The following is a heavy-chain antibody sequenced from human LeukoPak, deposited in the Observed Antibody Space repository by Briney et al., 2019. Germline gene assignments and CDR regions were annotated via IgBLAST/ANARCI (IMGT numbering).Heavy chain of an antibody. J-gene: IGHJ4*02. V-gene: IGHV4-39*07. D-gene: IGHD5-24*01. CDR2: IYYSGST. CDR1: GGSISSSSYY. Sequence: SETLSLTCTVSGGSISSSSYYWGWIRQPPGKGLEWIGSIYYSGSTYYNPSLKSRVTISVDTSKNQFSLKLSSVTAADTAVYYCARDSRYNSRYFDYWGQGTLVTVSS. CDR3: ARDSRYNSRYFDY.